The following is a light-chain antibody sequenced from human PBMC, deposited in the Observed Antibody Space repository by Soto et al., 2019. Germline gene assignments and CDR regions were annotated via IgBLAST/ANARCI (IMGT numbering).Light chain of an antibody. Sequence: EIVLTQSPGTLSLSPGERVTLSCRASQSVSSSYLAWYQQKPGQAPRLLIYGASSRATGIPDRFSGIGSGTDFTLTISRLEPEDFAVYYCQQYGSSPRTFGQGTKVEIK. CDR1: QSVSSSY. CDR3: QQYGSSPRT. J-gene: IGKJ1*01. V-gene: IGKV3-20*01. CDR2: GAS.